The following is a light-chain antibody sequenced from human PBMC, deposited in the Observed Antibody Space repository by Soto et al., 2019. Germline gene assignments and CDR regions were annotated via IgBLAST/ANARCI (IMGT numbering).Light chain of an antibody. CDR1: QTLLYSSNNYNY. CDR3: QQYYAVPWT. CDR2: WAS. V-gene: IGKV4-1*01. Sequence: DIVMTQSPDSLAVSLGERATINCKSSQTLLYSSNNYNYIAWFQQKPGQPPKLLFYWASTRESGVPARFSASGSGTAFTLTISSLQAEDVAVYYCQQYYAVPWTFGQGTKVEVK. J-gene: IGKJ1*01.